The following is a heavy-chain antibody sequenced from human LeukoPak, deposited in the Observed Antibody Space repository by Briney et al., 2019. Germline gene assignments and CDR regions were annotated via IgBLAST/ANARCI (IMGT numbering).Heavy chain of an antibody. D-gene: IGHD6-13*01. Sequence: ASVKVSCKVSGYTLTELSMHWVRQAPGKGLEWMGGFDPEDGETIYAQRFQGRVTMTEDTSTDTAYMELSSLRSEDTAVYYCATGRGVSSSWFDLENWGQGTLVTVSS. CDR2: FDPEDGET. J-gene: IGHJ4*02. V-gene: IGHV1-24*01. CDR1: GYTLTELS. CDR3: ATGRGVSSSWFDLEN.